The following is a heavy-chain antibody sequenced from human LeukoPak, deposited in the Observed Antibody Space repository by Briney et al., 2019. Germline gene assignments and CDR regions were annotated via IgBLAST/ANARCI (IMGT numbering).Heavy chain of an antibody. Sequence: SETLSLTCTVSGGSISSGGYYWSWIRQHPGKGLEWIGYIYYSGSTNYNPSLKSRVTISVDTSKNQFSLKLSSVTAADTAVYYCARDKGGEWLPLGAFDIWGQGTMVTVSS. D-gene: IGHD3-3*01. J-gene: IGHJ3*02. CDR2: IYYSGST. V-gene: IGHV4-61*08. CDR3: ARDKGGEWLPLGAFDI. CDR1: GGSISSGGYY.